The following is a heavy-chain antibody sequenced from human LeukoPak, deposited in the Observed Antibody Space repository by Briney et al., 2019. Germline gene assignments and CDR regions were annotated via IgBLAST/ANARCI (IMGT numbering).Heavy chain of an antibody. CDR3: AREGPAAIQAFDI. CDR2: INPNSGGT. CDR1: GGTFSSYA. V-gene: IGHV1-2*02. Sequence: GASVKVSCKASGGTFSSYAISWVRQAPGQGLEWMGWINPNSGGTNYAQKSQGRVTMTRDTSISTAYMELSRLRSDDTAVYYCAREGPAAIQAFDIWGQGTMVTVSS. J-gene: IGHJ3*02. D-gene: IGHD2-2*02.